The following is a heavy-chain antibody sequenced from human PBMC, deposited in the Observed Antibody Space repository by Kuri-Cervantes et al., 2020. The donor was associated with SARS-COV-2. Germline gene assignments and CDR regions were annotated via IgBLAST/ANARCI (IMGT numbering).Heavy chain of an antibody. CDR2: IYHSGST. CDR3: ARDKFEMATIPDAFDI. CDR1: GGSISSSSYY. J-gene: IGHJ3*02. Sequence: SETLSLTCTVSGGSISSSSYYWGWIRQPPGKGLEWIGSIYHSGSTYYNPSLKSRVNISVDTSKNQFSLKLSSVTAADTAVYYCARDKFEMATIPDAFDIWGQGTMVTVSS. V-gene: IGHV4-39*07. D-gene: IGHD5-24*01.